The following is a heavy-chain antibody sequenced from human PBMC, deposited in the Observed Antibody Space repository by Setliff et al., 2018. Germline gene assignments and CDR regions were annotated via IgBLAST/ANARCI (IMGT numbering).Heavy chain of an antibody. J-gene: IGHJ3*01. CDR1: GYSFTSYW. V-gene: IGHV5-51*01. D-gene: IGHD2-2*01. Sequence: GESLKISCKGSGYSFTSYWIGWVRQMPGKGLEWMGVIYPGDSDTRYSPSLQGQVTISADKSINTAYLQWSSLKASDTAIYYCTRHEDRNKCTSSSCYRENDAFDVWGQGAMVTVSS. CDR2: IYPGDSDT. CDR3: TRHEDRNKCTSSSCYRENDAFDV.